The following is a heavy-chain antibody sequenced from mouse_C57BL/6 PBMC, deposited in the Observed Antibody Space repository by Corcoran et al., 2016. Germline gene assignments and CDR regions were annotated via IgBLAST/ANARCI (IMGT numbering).Heavy chain of an antibody. Sequence: QIQLVQSGPELKKPGETVKISCKASGYTFTTYGMSWVKQAPGKGLKWMGWINTYSGVPTYADDFKGRFAFSLETSASTAYLQINNLKNEDTATYCCARWTVVFDYWGQGTTLTVSS. J-gene: IGHJ2*01. V-gene: IGHV9-3*01. CDR3: ARWTVVFDY. D-gene: IGHD1-1*01. CDR2: INTYSGVP. CDR1: GYTFTTYG.